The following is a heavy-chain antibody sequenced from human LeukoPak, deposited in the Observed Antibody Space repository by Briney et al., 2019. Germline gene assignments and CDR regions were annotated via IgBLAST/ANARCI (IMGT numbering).Heavy chain of an antibody. Sequence: PGGTLRLSCAASGFTVSSYFMSWVRHAPGKGLEWVSVIHSGGSTLYQDSVKGRFTLSRHNSKNTLYLQVNSLRAEDTAVYFCARGGSSGNDYSSFDIWGQGTMVTVSS. CDR1: GFTVSSYF. D-gene: IGHD5-12*01. V-gene: IGHV3-53*04. CDR2: IHSGGST. CDR3: ARGGSSGNDYSSFDI. J-gene: IGHJ3*02.